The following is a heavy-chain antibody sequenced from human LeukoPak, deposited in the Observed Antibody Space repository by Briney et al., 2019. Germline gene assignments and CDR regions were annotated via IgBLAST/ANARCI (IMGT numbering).Heavy chain of an antibody. D-gene: IGHD3-10*01. CDR1: GGSISSYY. CDR2: VYGGGST. Sequence: SETLSLTCTVSGGSISSYYLSWIRQPAGKGLEWIGRVYGGGSTTYNPSLKSRVTMSVDTSKNQFSLKLGSVTAADTALYYCARDSGTTGEVKFDPWGQGTLVTVSS. J-gene: IGHJ5*02. V-gene: IGHV4-4*07. CDR3: ARDSGTTGEVKFDP.